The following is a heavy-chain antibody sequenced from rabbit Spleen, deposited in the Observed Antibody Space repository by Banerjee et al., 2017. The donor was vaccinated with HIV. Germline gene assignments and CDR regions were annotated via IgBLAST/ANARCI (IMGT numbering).Heavy chain of an antibody. J-gene: IGHJ4*01. D-gene: IGHD1-1*01. Sequence: QSLEESGGGLVQPEGSLTLTCTASGFSFSSTYYMCWVRQAPGKGPEWITCINGGSSGQTYYASWVNGRFTISRSTSLNTVDLKMTSLTAADTATYFCARTTTSDYNFPLWGPGTLVTVS. CDR2: INGGSSGQT. CDR3: ARTTTSDYNFPL. CDR1: GFSFSSTYY. V-gene: IGHV1S40*01.